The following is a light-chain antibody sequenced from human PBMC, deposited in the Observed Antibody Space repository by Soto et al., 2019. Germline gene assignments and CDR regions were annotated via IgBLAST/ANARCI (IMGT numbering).Light chain of an antibody. CDR3: QSYDSSLSGYV. J-gene: IGLJ1*01. CDR1: SSNIGAGYE. Sequence: QSVRTQPPSVSEAPGQRVTSSCTGSSSNIGAGYEAHWYQQVPGTAPKLLIYENNYRPSGVPDRFSGSKSGTSASLAITGLQAEDEAEYYCQSYDSSLSGYVFGTETKLTVL. V-gene: IGLV1-40*01. CDR2: ENN.